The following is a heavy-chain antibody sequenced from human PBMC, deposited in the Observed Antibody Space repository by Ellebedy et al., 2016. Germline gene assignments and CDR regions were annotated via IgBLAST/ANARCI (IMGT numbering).Heavy chain of an antibody. D-gene: IGHD2-2*01. Sequence: GESLKISCAASGFTFSSYAMSWVRQAPGKGLEWVSAISGSGGSTYYADSVKGRFTISRDNSKNTLYLQMNSLRAEDTAVYYCARDPSQHGVLDGMDVWGQGTTVTVSS. CDR2: ISGSGGST. V-gene: IGHV3-23*01. CDR1: GFTFSSYA. CDR3: ARDPSQHGVLDGMDV. J-gene: IGHJ6*02.